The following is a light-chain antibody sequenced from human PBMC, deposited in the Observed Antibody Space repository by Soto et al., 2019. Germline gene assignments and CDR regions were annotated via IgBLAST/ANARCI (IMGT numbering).Light chain of an antibody. CDR3: RQRYKWPPIP. V-gene: IGKV3-11*01. CDR2: DTF. Sequence: EIVLTQSPATLSLSPGERATLSCRASQSVDRFLAWYQQNPGQAPRLLIYDTFNRATGIPARFIGSGSGTDFTLTISSLEPEDFAVYCCRQRYKWPPIPCAQGTRLEIK. CDR1: QSVDRF. J-gene: IGKJ5*01.